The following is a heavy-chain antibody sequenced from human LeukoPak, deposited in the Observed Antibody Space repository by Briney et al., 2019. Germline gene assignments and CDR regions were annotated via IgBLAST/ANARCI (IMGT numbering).Heavy chain of an antibody. CDR1: GYSFTDYY. V-gene: IGHV1-2*02. CDR3: ARERYCNSTICPSLDH. J-gene: IGHJ4*02. D-gene: IGHD2-2*01. Sequence: ASVTVSCKASGYSFTDYYIHWVRQAPGQGLEWMGWINPHSGGTNYAQKFQGRVTMTRDTSISAAYMELSRLRSDDTAIYYCARERYCNSTICPSLDHWGQGTLVTVSS. CDR2: INPHSGGT.